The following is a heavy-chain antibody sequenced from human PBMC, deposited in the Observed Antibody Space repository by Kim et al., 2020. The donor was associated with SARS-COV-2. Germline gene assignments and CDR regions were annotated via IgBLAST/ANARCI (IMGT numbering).Heavy chain of an antibody. CDR3: ARGGGSGSNDAFDI. V-gene: IGHV3-11*04. J-gene: IGHJ3*02. D-gene: IGHD3-10*01. Sequence: ADSVKGRFTISRDNAKNSLYLQMNSLRAEDTAVYYCARGGGSGSNDAFDIWGQGTMVTVSS.